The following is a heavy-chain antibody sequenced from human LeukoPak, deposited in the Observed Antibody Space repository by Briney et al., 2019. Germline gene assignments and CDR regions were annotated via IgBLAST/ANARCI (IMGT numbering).Heavy chain of an antibody. CDR3: SRSVRDFLDVSSVQYYHYYGMDV. J-gene: IGHJ6*02. Sequence: PSETLSLTCTVSGGSISSYYWSWIRQPPGKGLEWIGYIYYSGSTKYNPSLKRRVTISVDTSKNQFSLNLSSVTAADTAVYYCSRSVRDFLDVSSVQYYHYYGMDVWGQGTTVTVSS. V-gene: IGHV4-59*12. CDR2: IYYSGST. D-gene: IGHD3-3*01. CDR1: GGSISSYY.